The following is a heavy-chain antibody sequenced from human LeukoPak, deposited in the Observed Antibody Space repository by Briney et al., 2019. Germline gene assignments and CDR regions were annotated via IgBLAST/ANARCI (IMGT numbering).Heavy chain of an antibody. D-gene: IGHD3-10*01. Sequence: SETLSLTCTVSGDSISSSSYYWGWIRQPPGRGLEWIGSIPYSGSTYYNPSLKSRVTISVDTSKNQFSLKLSSVTAADTAVYYCARCKDYYVSGSYYKTFDYWGQGTLVTVSS. V-gene: IGHV4-39*07. CDR2: IPYSGST. CDR1: GDSISSSSYY. J-gene: IGHJ4*02. CDR3: ARCKDYYVSGSYYKTFDY.